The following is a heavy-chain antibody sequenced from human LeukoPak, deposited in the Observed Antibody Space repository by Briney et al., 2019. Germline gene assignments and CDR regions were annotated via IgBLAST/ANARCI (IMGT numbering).Heavy chain of an antibody. CDR1: GYMFTNYG. D-gene: IGHD4-17*01. J-gene: IGHJ4*02. CDR2: ISGYNGNT. V-gene: IGHV1-18*01. Sequence: ASVKVSCKTSGYMFTNYGISRVRQAPGQGPEWMGWISGYNGNTNYVQKFQGRVTMTTDTSTSTAYMELRSLRSDDTAFYYCARDLSLGRHDYGEPFDYWGQGTLVTVSS. CDR3: ARDLSLGRHDYGEPFDY.